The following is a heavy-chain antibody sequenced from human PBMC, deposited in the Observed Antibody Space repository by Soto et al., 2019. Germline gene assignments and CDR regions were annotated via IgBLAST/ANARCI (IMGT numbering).Heavy chain of an antibody. CDR3: ARDHMANPDY. V-gene: IGHV3-21*01. D-gene: IGHD2-21*01. CDR1: GFIFNDYS. CDR2: ITTVGDYI. J-gene: IGHJ4*02. Sequence: PGGSLRLSCAASGFIFNDYSMNWVRQAPGKALEWVSSITTVGDYIHYADSVKGRFTVSRDNAKNSLYLHMNSLRVEDTAGYYCARDHMANPDYWGQGTLVTVDS.